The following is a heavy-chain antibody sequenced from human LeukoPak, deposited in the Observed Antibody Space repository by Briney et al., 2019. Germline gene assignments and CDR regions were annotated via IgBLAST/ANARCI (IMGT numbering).Heavy chain of an antibody. CDR1: GITVSSNY. V-gene: IGHV3-21*01. CDR2: ISSSSSYI. Sequence: GGSLRLSCAASGITVSSNYMSWVRQAPGKGLEWVSSISSSSSYIYYADSVKGRFTISRDNAKNSLYLQMNSLRAEDTAVYYCARAYGSEIWGQGTLLTVSS. J-gene: IGHJ4*02. CDR3: ARAYGSEI. D-gene: IGHD3-10*01.